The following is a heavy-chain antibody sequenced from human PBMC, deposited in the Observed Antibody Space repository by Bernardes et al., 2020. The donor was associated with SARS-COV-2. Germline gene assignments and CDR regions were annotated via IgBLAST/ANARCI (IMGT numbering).Heavy chain of an antibody. CDR3: ARVLAGIFGVVIHFDY. J-gene: IGHJ4*02. D-gene: IGHD3-3*01. CDR1: GGSISSGGYY. CDR2: IYYSGST. Sequence: SETLSLTCTVSGGSISSGGYYWSWIRQHPGKGLEWIGYIYYSGSTYYNPSLKSRVTISVDTSKNQFSLKLSSVTAADTAVYYCARVLAGIFGVVIHFDYWGQGTLVTVSS. V-gene: IGHV4-31*03.